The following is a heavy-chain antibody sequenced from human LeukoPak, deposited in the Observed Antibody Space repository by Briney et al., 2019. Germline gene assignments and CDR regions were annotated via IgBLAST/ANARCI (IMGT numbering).Heavy chain of an antibody. CDR3: ARNALTNVADY. D-gene: IGHD3-9*01. CDR2: IYYSGST. V-gene: IGHV4-39*01. J-gene: IGHJ4*02. CDR1: LGSITSRSYY. Sequence: SETLSLTSVVSLGSITSRSYYCGWIRQPPGKGLEWIGNIYYSGSTYYNPSLKSRVTISVDTSKNQLSLKLSSVTAADTAVYYCARNALTNVADYWGQGTLVTVSS.